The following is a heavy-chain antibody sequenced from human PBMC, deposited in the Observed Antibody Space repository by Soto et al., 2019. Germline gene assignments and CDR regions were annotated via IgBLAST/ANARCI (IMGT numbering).Heavy chain of an antibody. CDR3: ARLGWNRITIIVYPAGDFYYIHY. D-gene: IGHD3-22*01. V-gene: IGHV4-39*01. Sequence: SETLSLTCTVSGGSISSSSYYWGWIRQPPGKGLEWIGSIYYSGSTYYNPSLKSRVTISVDTSKNQFSLKLSSVTAADTAVYYCARLGWNRITIIVYPAGDFYYIHYWGQATLVTGSS. J-gene: IGHJ4*02. CDR2: IYYSGST. CDR1: GGSISSSSYY.